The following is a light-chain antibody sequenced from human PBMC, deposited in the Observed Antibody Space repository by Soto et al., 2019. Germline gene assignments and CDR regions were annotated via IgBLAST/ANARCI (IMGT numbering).Light chain of an antibody. CDR2: HAS. CDR3: QQYSTSPYT. J-gene: IGKJ2*01. CDR1: QSLTNW. Sequence: DIQMTQSPSTLSASVGDRVTITCRASQSLTNWLAWYHQKPGKAPKLLIYHASNLEEGVPSRFSGSESGTEFTLTISSLQPDDFGSYYCQQYSTSPYTFGQGTKLEI. V-gene: IGKV1-5*01.